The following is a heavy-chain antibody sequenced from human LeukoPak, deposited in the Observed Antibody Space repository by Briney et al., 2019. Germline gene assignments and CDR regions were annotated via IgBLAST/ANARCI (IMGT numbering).Heavy chain of an antibody. V-gene: IGHV3-21*01. CDR2: ISNSSSYI. D-gene: IGHD6-13*01. CDR3: ARDIAAAGLDY. Sequence: GGSLRLSCAASGFTFSSYSMNWLRQAPGKGLEWVSSISNSSSYIYYADSVKGRCTISGDNAKNSLYLQMNSLRSEDTAVYYCARDIAAAGLDYWGQGTLVTVSS. J-gene: IGHJ4*02. CDR1: GFTFSSYS.